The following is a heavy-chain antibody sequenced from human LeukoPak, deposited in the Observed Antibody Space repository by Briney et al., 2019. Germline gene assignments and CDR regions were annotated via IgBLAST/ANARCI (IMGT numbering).Heavy chain of an antibody. CDR1: GYTFTSYG. CDR2: IIPIFGTA. J-gene: IGHJ4*02. D-gene: IGHD3-9*01. V-gene: IGHV1-69*13. Sequence: SVKVSCKASGYTFTSYGISWERQAPGQGLEWMGGIIPIFGTANYAQKFQGRVTITADESTSTAYMELSSLRSEDTAVYYCALDILTGYYYPSGLDYWGQGTLVTVSS. CDR3: ALDILTGYYYPSGLDY.